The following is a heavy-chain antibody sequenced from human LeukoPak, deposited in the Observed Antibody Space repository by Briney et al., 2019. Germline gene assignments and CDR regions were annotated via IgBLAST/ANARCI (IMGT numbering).Heavy chain of an antibody. V-gene: IGHV3-23*01. CDR2: ISDNGGTT. CDR1: GFTFSNYV. CDR3: VKVTNTDWNMFFDY. Sequence: GGSLRLSCAASGFTFSNYVLNWGRQAPGKGLEWVSSISDNGGTTHYVDSVKGRFTISRDNSKNTLFLQMNSLRAEDTAVYYCVKVTNTDWNMFFDYWGQGTLVTVSS. D-gene: IGHD1/OR15-1a*01. J-gene: IGHJ4*02.